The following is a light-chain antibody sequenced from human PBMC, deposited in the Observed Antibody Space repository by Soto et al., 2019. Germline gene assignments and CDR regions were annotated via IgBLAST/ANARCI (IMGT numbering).Light chain of an antibody. J-gene: IGKJ1*01. CDR3: HQCYSAPWT. Sequence: DIQVTQSPSSLSASVGDRVTITCRASQSISSYLNWYRQKPGRAPNLLIYAASKLQSGVPSRFSGSGSGTDFTLTISSLQPGDFAIYYCHQCYSAPWTFGQGTKVEIK. CDR2: AAS. CDR1: QSISSY. V-gene: IGKV1-39*01.